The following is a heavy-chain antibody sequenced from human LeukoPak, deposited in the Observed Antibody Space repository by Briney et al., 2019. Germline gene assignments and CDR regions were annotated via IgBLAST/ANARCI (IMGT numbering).Heavy chain of an antibody. D-gene: IGHD3-16*01. J-gene: IGHJ5*02. Sequence: SETLSLTCTVSGGSISSYYWSWIRQPPGKGLEWIGYIYYSGSTNYNPSLKSRVTISVDTSKNQFSLKLSSVTAADTAAYYCASSIYDYVPFDPWGQGTLVTVSS. CDR2: IYYSGST. CDR1: GGSISSYY. CDR3: ASSIYDYVPFDP. V-gene: IGHV4-59*01.